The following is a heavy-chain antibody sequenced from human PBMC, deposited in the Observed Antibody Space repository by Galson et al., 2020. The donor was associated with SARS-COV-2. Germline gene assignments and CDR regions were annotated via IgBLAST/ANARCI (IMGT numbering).Heavy chain of an antibody. J-gene: IGHJ6*03. Sequence: GGSLRLSCAASGFTFSSYAMTWVRQVPGKGLEWVSAISSSGDSTYYADSVKGRFTVSRDISKNTLYLQMDSLRAEDTAIYFCAKDFGPNFCSGYYSRSHSHYYMDVWGNGTTVTVSS. CDR3: AKDFGPNFCSGYYSRSHSHYYMDV. CDR2: ISSSGDST. V-gene: IGHV3-23*01. CDR1: GFTFSSYA. D-gene: IGHD3-3*01.